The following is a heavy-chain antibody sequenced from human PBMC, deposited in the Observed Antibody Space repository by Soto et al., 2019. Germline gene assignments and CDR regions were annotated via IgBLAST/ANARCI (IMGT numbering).Heavy chain of an antibody. D-gene: IGHD2-8*01. CDR3: AALPYGRLYLYGMDG. J-gene: IGHJ6*02. CDR1: GGSVSSGSYY. CDR2: IYYSGST. Sequence: SETLSLTCTVSGGSVSSGSYYWSWIRQPPGKGLEWIGYIYYSGSTNYNPSLKSRVTISVDTSKNQFSLKLSSVTAADTAVYYCAALPYGRLYLYGMDGWGQGTTVTVSS. V-gene: IGHV4-61*01.